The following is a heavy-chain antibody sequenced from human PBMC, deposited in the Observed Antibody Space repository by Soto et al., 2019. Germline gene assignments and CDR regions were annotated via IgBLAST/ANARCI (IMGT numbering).Heavy chain of an antibody. CDR1: GFTVSSNH. V-gene: IGHV3-66*01. CDR3: ARSLTTVTSWVY. D-gene: IGHD4-17*01. CDR2: ISSGGST. Sequence: EVQLVESGGNLVQPGGSLRLSCVASGFTVSSNHMPWVRQAPGKGLEWVSLISSGGSTYYADSVKGRFTISRDNSRNTLYLQMNSVRAEDTAMYHCARSLTTVTSWVYWGQGTLVTVSS. J-gene: IGHJ4*02.